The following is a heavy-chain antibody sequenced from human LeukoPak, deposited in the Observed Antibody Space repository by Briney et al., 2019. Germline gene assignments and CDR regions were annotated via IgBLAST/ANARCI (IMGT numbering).Heavy chain of an antibody. D-gene: IGHD3-10*01. CDR3: ARDSVVRGVITSTYYMDV. V-gene: IGHV1-2*02. CDR2: INPNSGGT. J-gene: IGHJ6*03. Sequence: ASVTVSCKASGYTFTGYYMHWVRQAPGQGLEWMGWINPNSGGTNYAQKFQGRVTMTRDTSISTAYMELSRLRSDDTAVYYCARDSVVRGVITSTYYMDVWGKGTTVTISS. CDR1: GYTFTGYY.